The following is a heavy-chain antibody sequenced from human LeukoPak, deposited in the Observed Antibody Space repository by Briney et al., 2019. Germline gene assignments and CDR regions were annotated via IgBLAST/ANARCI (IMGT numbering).Heavy chain of an antibody. CDR1: GGTFSSYA. J-gene: IGHJ6*02. V-gene: IGHV1-69*04. CDR2: IIPILGIA. CDR3: ARETRKQWLVPYYYYGMDV. D-gene: IGHD6-19*01. Sequence: GSSVKVSCKASGGTFSSYAISWVRQAPGQGLEWMGRIIPILGIANYAQKFQGRVTITADKSTSTAYMELSSLRSEDTAVYYCARETRKQWLVPYYYYGMDVWGQGTTVTVSS.